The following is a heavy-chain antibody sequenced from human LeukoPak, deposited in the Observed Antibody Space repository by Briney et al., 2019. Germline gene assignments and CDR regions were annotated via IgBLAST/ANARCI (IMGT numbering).Heavy chain of an antibody. CDR3: ARGLDSTGWYKFDY. D-gene: IGHD6-19*01. CDR1: GGSVSSGGYY. Sequence: SETLSLTCTVSGGSVSSGGYYWSWIRQPPGKGLELIGYIHYSGSTYYNPSLKSRVTISVDTSKNQFSLKLSSVPAADTAVYYCARGLDSTGWYKFDYWGQGTLVTVSS. V-gene: IGHV4-61*08. J-gene: IGHJ4*02. CDR2: IHYSGST.